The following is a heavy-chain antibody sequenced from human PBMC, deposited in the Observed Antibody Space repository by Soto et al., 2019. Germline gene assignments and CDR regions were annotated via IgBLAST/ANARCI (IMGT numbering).Heavy chain of an antibody. CDR2: INHSGST. D-gene: IGHD3-9*01. CDR3: ARQLRYFDWHNYNWFDP. Sequence: SETLSLTCAVYGGSFSGYYWSWIRQPPGKGLEWIGEINHSGSTNYNPSLKSRVTISVDTSKNQFSLKLSSVTAADTAVYYCARQLRYFDWHNYNWFDPWGQGTLVTVSS. J-gene: IGHJ5*02. CDR1: GGSFSGYY. V-gene: IGHV4-34*01.